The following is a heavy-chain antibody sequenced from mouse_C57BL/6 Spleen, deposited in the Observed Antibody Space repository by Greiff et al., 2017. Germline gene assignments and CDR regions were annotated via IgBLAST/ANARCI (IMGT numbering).Heavy chain of an antibody. Sequence: EVKLMESGGGLVKPGGSLKLSCAASGFTFSDYGMHWVRQAPEKGLEWVAYISSGSSTIYYADTVKGRFTISRDHAKNTLFLQMTSLRSEDTAMYYCAIYEGFAYWGQGTLVTVSA. V-gene: IGHV5-17*01. J-gene: IGHJ3*01. D-gene: IGHD1-1*01. CDR3: AIYEGFAY. CDR1: GFTFSDYG. CDR2: ISSGSSTI.